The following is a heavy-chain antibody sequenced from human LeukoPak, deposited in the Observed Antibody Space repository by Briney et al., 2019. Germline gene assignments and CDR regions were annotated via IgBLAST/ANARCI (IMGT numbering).Heavy chain of an antibody. CDR3: ARYSSRLSRPLDY. D-gene: IGHD1-14*01. CDR1: GYSISSGYY. J-gene: IGHJ4*02. CDR2: IFHGRNS. Sequence: SETLSLTCTVSGYSISSGYYWGWIRQPPGKGLEWIGSIFHGRNSYYNPSLKSRVTISVDTSKNQISLKMSSVTAADTAVYYCARYSSRLSRPLDYWGQGTLVTVSS. V-gene: IGHV4-38-2*02.